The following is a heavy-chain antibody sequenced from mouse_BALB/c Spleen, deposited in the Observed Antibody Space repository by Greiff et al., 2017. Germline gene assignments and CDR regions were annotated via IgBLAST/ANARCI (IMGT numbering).Heavy chain of an antibody. CDR3: ARHEGRDYFDY. Sequence: EVKLVESGPELVKPGASVKIPCKASGYTFTDYNMDWVKQSHGKSLEWIGDINPNNGGTIYNQKFKGKATLTVDKSSSTAYMELRSLTSEDTAVYYCARHEGRDYFDYWGQGTTLTVSS. V-gene: IGHV1-18*01. D-gene: IGHD3-3*01. J-gene: IGHJ2*01. CDR1: GYTFTDYN. CDR2: INPNNGGT.